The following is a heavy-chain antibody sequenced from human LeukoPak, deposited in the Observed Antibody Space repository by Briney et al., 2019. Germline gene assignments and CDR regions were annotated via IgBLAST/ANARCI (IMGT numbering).Heavy chain of an antibody. V-gene: IGHV3-21*01. Sequence: PGGSLRLSCAASGFTFSSYSMNWVRQAPGKGLEWVSSISSSSSYIYYADSVKGRFTISRDNAKNSLYLQMNSLRAEDTAVYYCARARGRGRLAYFDYWGQGTLVTVSS. D-gene: IGHD6-25*01. CDR2: ISSSSSYI. CDR1: GFTFSSYS. CDR3: ARARGRGRLAYFDY. J-gene: IGHJ4*02.